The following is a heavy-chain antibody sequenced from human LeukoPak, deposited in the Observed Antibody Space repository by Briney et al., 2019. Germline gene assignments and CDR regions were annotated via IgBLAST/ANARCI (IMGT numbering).Heavy chain of an antibody. Sequence: GESLKVSCTGSGFSFTNYWIAWVRQMPGKGLEWMGIIYPGDSDTSYSPSFQCHGTFSADKSINSPYLQWISLIAAEPAIYFRARPTDQSNWNYAYWGQGTLVTVSS. D-gene: IGHD1-7*01. J-gene: IGHJ4*02. CDR3: ARPTDQSNWNYAY. V-gene: IGHV5-51*01. CDR2: IYPGDSDT. CDR1: GFSFTNYW.